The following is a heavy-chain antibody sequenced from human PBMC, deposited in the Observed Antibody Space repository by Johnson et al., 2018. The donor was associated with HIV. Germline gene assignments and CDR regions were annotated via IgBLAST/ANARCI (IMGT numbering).Heavy chain of an antibody. CDR3: ARYEGNYVAFDI. Sequence: VQLVESGGGLVQPGGSLRLSCAASGFSVSSNYMTWVRQAPGKGLEWVSVIYSGGTTYYADSVKGRFTISRDNSKNTLYLQMNSLRDEDTAVYYCARYEGNYVAFDIWGQGTMVTVSS. CDR1: GFSVSSNY. J-gene: IGHJ3*02. CDR2: IYSGGTT. V-gene: IGHV3-66*01. D-gene: IGHD1-7*01.